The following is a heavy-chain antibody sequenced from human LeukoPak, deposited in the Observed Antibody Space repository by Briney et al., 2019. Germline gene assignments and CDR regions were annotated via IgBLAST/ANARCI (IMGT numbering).Heavy chain of an antibody. CDR3: ARVYYASGSYNFDY. Sequence: PGGSLRLSCAASGFTFSSYAMSWVRQAPGKGLEWVSAISGSGGSTYYADSVKGRFTISRDNSKNTLYLQMNSLRAEDTAVYYCARVYYASGSYNFDYWGQGTLVTVSS. V-gene: IGHV3-23*01. CDR1: GFTFSSYA. J-gene: IGHJ4*02. D-gene: IGHD3-10*01. CDR2: ISGSGGST.